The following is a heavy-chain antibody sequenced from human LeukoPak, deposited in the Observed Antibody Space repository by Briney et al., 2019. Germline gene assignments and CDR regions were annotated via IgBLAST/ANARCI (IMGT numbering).Heavy chain of an antibody. CDR3: ARGVLLARGGSYYGYY. Sequence: GASVKVSCKASGYTFTGYYMHWVRQAPGQGLEWMGRINPNSGGTNYAQKFQGRVTMTRDTSISTADMELSRLRSDDTAVYYCARGVLLARGGSYYGYYWGQGTLVTVSS. CDR2: INPNSGGT. D-gene: IGHD1-26*01. J-gene: IGHJ4*02. V-gene: IGHV1-2*06. CDR1: GYTFTGYY.